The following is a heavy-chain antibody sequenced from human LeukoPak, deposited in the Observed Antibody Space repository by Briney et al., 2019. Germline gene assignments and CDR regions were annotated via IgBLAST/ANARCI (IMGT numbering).Heavy chain of an antibody. CDR3: ARAPFYYDSSGYYFDY. CDR1: GYSISSGYY. Sequence: ASETLSLTCTVSGYSISSGYYWGWIRQPPGKGLEWIGSIYHSGSTYYNPSLKSRVTISVDTSKNQFSLKLSSVTAADTAVYYCARAPFYYDSSGYYFDYWGQGTLVTVSS. CDR2: IYHSGST. J-gene: IGHJ4*02. V-gene: IGHV4-38-2*02. D-gene: IGHD3-22*01.